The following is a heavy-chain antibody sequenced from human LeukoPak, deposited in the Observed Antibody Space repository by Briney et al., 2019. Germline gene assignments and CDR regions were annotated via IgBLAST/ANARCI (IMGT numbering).Heavy chain of an antibody. J-gene: IGHJ4*02. Sequence: GGSLRLSCAASGFTFSSYSMNWVRQAPGKGLEWVSSISSSSSYIYYADSVRGRFTISRDNAKNSLYLQMNSLRAEDTAVYYCARDSDTGGLDYWGQGTLVTVSS. D-gene: IGHD1-1*01. V-gene: IGHV3-21*01. CDR1: GFTFSSYS. CDR2: ISSSSSYI. CDR3: ARDSDTGGLDY.